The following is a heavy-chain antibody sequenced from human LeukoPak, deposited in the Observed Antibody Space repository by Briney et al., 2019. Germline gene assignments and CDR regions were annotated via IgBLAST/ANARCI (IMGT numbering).Heavy chain of an antibody. CDR1: GFTFSSYG. J-gene: IGHJ2*01. Sequence: GGSLRLSCAASGFTFSSYGMSWVRQAPGKGLEWVSGISGSGTNTNYADSVKGRFTISRDNSKNTVYLQMKSLRAEDTAVYYCAKDGYYDSSAYYYVRYFDLWGRGTLVTVSS. CDR3: AKDGYYDSSAYYYVRYFDL. D-gene: IGHD3-22*01. V-gene: IGHV3-23*01. CDR2: ISGSGTNT.